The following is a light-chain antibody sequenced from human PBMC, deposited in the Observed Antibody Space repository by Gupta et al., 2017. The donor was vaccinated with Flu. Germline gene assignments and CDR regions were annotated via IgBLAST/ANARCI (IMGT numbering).Light chain of an antibody. Sequence: DIQMTQSPSSLSASVGDRVTITCQASQDISNYLNWYQQKPGKAPKLLIYDASNLETGVPSRFSGSGSGTDFTFTISSLQPEDIGTYYCQQYDNLPLTLGGGTKVEIK. CDR1: QDISNY. V-gene: IGKV1-33*01. CDR2: DAS. CDR3: QQYDNLPLT. J-gene: IGKJ4*01.